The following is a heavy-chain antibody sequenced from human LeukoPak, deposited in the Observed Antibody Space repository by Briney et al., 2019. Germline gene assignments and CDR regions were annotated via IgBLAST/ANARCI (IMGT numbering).Heavy chain of an antibody. D-gene: IGHD3-3*01. CDR1: GFTFSDYY. J-gene: IGHJ4*02. Sequence: GGSLRLSCAASGFTFSDYYMSWIRQAPGKGLEWVSYISSSGSTIYYADSVRGRFTISRDNAKNPLYLQMNSLRAEDTAVYYCASMDFWSGYPFDYWGQGTLVTVSS. CDR2: ISSSGSTI. CDR3: ASMDFWSGYPFDY. V-gene: IGHV3-11*01.